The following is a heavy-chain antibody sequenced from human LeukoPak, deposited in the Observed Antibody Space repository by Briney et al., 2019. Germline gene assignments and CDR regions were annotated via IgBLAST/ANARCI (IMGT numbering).Heavy chain of an antibody. Sequence: GGSLRLSCAASGFTFSSYSMNWVRQAPGKGLEWVSSISSSSSYIYYADSVKGRFTISRDNAKNSLYLQMNSLRTEDTAVYHCARRNYYGSGDKFDYWGQGTLVTVSS. CDR3: ARRNYYGSGDKFDY. J-gene: IGHJ4*02. CDR1: GFTFSSYS. CDR2: ISSSSSYI. D-gene: IGHD3-10*01. V-gene: IGHV3-21*01.